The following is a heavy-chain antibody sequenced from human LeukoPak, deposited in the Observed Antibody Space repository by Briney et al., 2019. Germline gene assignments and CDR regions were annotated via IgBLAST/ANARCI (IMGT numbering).Heavy chain of an antibody. CDR2: ISGSGDST. J-gene: IGHJ4*02. Sequence: GGSLRLSCAASGFTFTTFGMHWVRQAPGKGLEWVSAISGSGDSTYYGDSVKGRFTISRDNSKNTLYLQMNSLRADDTAVYYCAKSLSSGYYYLDSYFDYWGQGTLVTVSS. CDR3: AKSLSSGYYYLDSYFDY. D-gene: IGHD3-22*01. V-gene: IGHV3-23*01. CDR1: GFTFTTFG.